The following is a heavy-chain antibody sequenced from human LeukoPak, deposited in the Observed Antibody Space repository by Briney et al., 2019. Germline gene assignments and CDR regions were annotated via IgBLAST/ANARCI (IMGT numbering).Heavy chain of an antibody. Sequence: GGSLRLSCAASGFTFSSYAMSWVRQAPGKGLEWVSAISDSGINTYYADSVKGRFTISRDNSKNTLYLQMNSLRAEDTAVYYCAKDQTYWYDKSGYYWGQGTLVTVSS. CDR3: AKDQTYWYDKSGYY. CDR1: GFTFSSYA. V-gene: IGHV3-23*01. J-gene: IGHJ4*02. CDR2: ISDSGINT. D-gene: IGHD3-22*01.